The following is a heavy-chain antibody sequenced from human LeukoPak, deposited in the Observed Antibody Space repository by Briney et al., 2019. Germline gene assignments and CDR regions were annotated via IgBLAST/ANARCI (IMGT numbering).Heavy chain of an antibody. Sequence: GAPVKVSCKASGYTFTSYDINWVRQATGQGLEWMGWMNPNSGNTGYAQKFQGRVTITRNTSISTAYMELSSLRSEDTAVYYCARDLLYGDYGEVAFDIRGQGTMITVSS. CDR1: GYTFTSYD. D-gene: IGHD4-17*01. CDR3: ARDLLYGDYGEVAFDI. V-gene: IGHV1-8*03. CDR2: MNPNSGNT. J-gene: IGHJ3*02.